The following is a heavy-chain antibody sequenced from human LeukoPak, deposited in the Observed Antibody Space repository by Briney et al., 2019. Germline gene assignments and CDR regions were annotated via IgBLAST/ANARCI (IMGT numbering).Heavy chain of an antibody. V-gene: IGHV3-7*01. CDR2: IKEDGSVK. CDR1: GITFNDNW. Sequence: GGSLRLSCAAAGITFNDNWMSWVRQAPGKGLEWVANIKEDGSVKYYVDSVKGRFSISRDNAKSSLYLQMSSLRAEDTAVYYCARDVWTYSGEAFDYWGQGALVTVSS. CDR3: ARDVWTYSGEAFDY. D-gene: IGHD5-12*01. J-gene: IGHJ4*02.